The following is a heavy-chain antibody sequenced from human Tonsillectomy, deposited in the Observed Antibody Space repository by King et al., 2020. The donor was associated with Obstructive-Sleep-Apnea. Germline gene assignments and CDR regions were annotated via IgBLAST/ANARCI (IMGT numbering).Heavy chain of an antibody. D-gene: IGHD3-22*01. CDR2: VYSGGST. J-gene: IGHJ4*01. CDR1: GGSIRSYY. V-gene: IGHV4-4*07. Sequence: VQLQESGPGLVKPSETLSLTCDVSGGSIRSYYWNWIRQPAGKGLEWIGRVYSGGSTKYNPSLQSRVSMLADTSSNLFSLRLNSVTAADTAVYYCARDTYLDSSGYYSFAFDVWGQGILVTVSS. CDR3: ARDTYLDSSGYYSFAFDV.